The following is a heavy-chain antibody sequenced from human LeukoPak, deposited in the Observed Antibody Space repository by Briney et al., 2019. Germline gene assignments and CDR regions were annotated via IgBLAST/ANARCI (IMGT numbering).Heavy chain of an antibody. J-gene: IGHJ3*02. D-gene: IGHD3-3*01. CDR3: ARVEWTTTLIAPDAFDI. Sequence: SVKVSCKASGGTFSSYTISWVRQAPGQGLEWMGRIIPILGIANYAQKFQGRVTIAADKSTSTAYMELSSLRSEDTAVYYCARVEWTTTLIAPDAFDIWGQGTMVTVSS. CDR1: GGTFSSYT. V-gene: IGHV1-69*02. CDR2: IIPILGIA.